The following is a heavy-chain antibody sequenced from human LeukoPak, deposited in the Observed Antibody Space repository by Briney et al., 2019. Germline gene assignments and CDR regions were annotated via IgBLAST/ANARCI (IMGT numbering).Heavy chain of an antibody. J-gene: IGHJ4*02. CDR3: TRLPYDYGDYLFDY. D-gene: IGHD4-17*01. V-gene: IGHV3-33*01. CDR2: IWYDGSNK. CDR1: GFTFSRFG. Sequence: GGSLRLSCAASGFTFSRFGMHWVRQAPGKGLEWVALIWYDGSNKYHTDSVKGRFSISRDNSKNTLYLQMNSLRAEDTAVYYCTRLPYDYGDYLFDYWGQGTLVTVSS.